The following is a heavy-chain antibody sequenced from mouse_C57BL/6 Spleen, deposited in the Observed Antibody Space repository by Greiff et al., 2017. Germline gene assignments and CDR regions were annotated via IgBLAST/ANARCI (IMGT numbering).Heavy chain of an antibody. CDR2: IYPGDGDT. D-gene: IGHD1-1*01. CDR1: GYAFSSSW. Sequence: QVQLQQSGPELVKPGASVKISCKASGYAFSSSWMNWVKQRPGKGLEWIGRIYPGDGDTNYNGKFKGKATLTADKSSSTAYMQISSLTSEDSAVYFCARGGLTTVVSYFDYWGQGTTLTVSS. CDR3: ARGGLTTVVSYFDY. J-gene: IGHJ2*01. V-gene: IGHV1-82*01.